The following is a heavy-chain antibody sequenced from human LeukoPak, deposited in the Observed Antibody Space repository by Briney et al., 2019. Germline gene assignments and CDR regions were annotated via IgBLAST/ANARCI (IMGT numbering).Heavy chain of an antibody. V-gene: IGHV4-59*01. CDR2: IYYSGST. D-gene: IGHD1-26*01. J-gene: IGHJ6*02. CDR3: AGAPSGSYYYYYGMDV. Sequence: PSETLSLTCTVSGCSISSYYWSWVRQPPGKGLEGVGYIYYSGSTTYNPSLKSRVTISLDMSKNQFSLKLSSVTAADTAVYYCAGAPSGSYYYYYGMDVWGQGTTVTVSS. CDR1: GCSISSYY.